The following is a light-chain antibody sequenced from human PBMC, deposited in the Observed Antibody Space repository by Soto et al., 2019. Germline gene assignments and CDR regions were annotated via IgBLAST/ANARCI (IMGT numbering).Light chain of an antibody. J-gene: IGLJ2*01. Sequence: QSALTQPASVSGSPVQSITISCTGTSSDVGSYDLVSWYQQRPGEAPKVMIYEANRRPSGVSNRFSGSKSGNTASLTISGLKADDEADYFCCSYAGSYSYVIFGGGTKLTVL. CDR3: CSYAGSYSYVI. CDR2: EAN. V-gene: IGLV2-23*01. CDR1: SSDVGSYDL.